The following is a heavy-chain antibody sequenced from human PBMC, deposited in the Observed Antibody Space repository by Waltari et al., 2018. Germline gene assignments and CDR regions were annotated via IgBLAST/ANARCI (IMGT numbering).Heavy chain of an antibody. CDR1: GGTFSSYA. V-gene: IGHV1-69*12. CDR3: ARGGIFGVVPIGGGYYYGMDV. D-gene: IGHD3-3*01. CDR2: IIPIFGTA. J-gene: IGHJ6*02. Sequence: QVQLVQSGAEVKKPGSSVKVSCKASGGTFSSYAISWVRQAPGQGLEWMGGIIPIFGTANYAQKFQGRVTITADESTSTAYMELSSLRSEDTAVYYCARGGIFGVVPIGGGYYYGMDVWGQGTTVTVSS.